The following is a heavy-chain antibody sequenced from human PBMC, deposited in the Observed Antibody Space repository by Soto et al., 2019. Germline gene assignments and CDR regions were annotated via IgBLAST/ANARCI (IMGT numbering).Heavy chain of an antibody. CDR3: AREGGDGTNGVCSNIDE. D-gene: IGHD2-8*01. J-gene: IGHJ4*02. CDR1: GDSISTVDYF. V-gene: IGHV4-30-4*01. Sequence: SEPLSLTFSVSGDSISTVDYFWAWVRQPPGQALEYIGYIYKSATTYYNPSFESRVAISVDTSKSQFSLNLTSVTAADTAVYYCAREGGDGTNGVCSNIDEWGKGNLVTV. CDR2: IYKSATT.